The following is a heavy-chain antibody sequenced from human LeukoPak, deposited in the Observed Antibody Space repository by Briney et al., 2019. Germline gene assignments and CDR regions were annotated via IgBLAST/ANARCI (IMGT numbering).Heavy chain of an antibody. CDR2: ITGDCNYI. CDR3: ARERNFYYFDY. Sequence: GGSLRLSRAASGFTFNDYTMTWVRQAPGKGLEWVSSITGDCNYIFHADSVKGRFTISRDNAQNSLFLELNSLRGEDTAVYYCARERNFYYFDYWGQGALVTVSS. D-gene: IGHD3-3*01. V-gene: IGHV3-21*01. J-gene: IGHJ4*02. CDR1: GFTFNDYT.